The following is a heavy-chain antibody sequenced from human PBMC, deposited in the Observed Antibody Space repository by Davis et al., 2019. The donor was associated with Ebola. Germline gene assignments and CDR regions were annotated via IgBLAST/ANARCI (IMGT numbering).Heavy chain of an antibody. CDR3: ARQGWSGYSLRHWLDP. D-gene: IGHD3-3*01. J-gene: IGHJ5*02. CDR2: IYYSGIT. V-gene: IGHV4-39*01. Sequence: MPSETLSLTCTVSGGSIISSSSYWGWIRQPPRKGLEWIGSIYYSGITYYNPSLKSRVTISVDTSKNQFSLKLRSVTAADTAVYYCARQGWSGYSLRHWLDPWGRGTLVTVSP. CDR1: GGSIISSSSY.